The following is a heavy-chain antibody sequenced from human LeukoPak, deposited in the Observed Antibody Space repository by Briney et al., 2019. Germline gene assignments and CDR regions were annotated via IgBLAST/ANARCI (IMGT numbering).Heavy chain of an antibody. D-gene: IGHD3-22*01. Sequence: SLRLSCEGSGFTFSRHGMHWVRQAPGKGLEWVAVMSNEGNYKYYGDSVKGRFAISRDNFKNTLYLQMNSLRAEDTAVYYCASHYDTSGYHYFDFRGQGTLVTVSS. J-gene: IGHJ4*02. CDR3: ASHYDTSGYHYFDF. V-gene: IGHV3-30*03. CDR2: MSNEGNYK. CDR1: GFTFSRHG.